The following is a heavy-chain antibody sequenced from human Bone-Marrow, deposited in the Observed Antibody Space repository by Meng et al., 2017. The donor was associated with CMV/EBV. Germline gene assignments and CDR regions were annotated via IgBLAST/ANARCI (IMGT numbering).Heavy chain of an antibody. CDR1: GGSFSGYY. CDR2: INHSGST. Sequence: SETLSLTCAVYGGSFSGYYWSWIRQPPGKGLEWIGEINHSGSTNCNPSLKSRVTISVDTSKNQFSLKLSSVTAADTAVYYCARGAGVVPAAKRGGGFDYWGQGTLVTVSS. V-gene: IGHV4-34*01. D-gene: IGHD2-2*01. CDR3: ARGAGVVPAAKRGGGFDY. J-gene: IGHJ4*02.